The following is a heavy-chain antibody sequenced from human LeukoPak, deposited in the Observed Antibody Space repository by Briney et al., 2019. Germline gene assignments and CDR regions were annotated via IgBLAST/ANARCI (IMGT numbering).Heavy chain of an antibody. CDR3: AKDGAIKGGGYTKYFQH. CDR2: ISGSGGST. J-gene: IGHJ1*01. CDR1: GFTFSSYA. V-gene: IGHV3-23*01. Sequence: GGSLRLSCAASGFTFSSYAMSWVRQAPGKGLEWVSAISGSGGSTYYTDSVKGRFTISRDNSKNTLYLQMNSLRAEDTAVYYCAKDGAIKGGGYTKYFQHWGQGTLVTVSS. D-gene: IGHD5-24*01.